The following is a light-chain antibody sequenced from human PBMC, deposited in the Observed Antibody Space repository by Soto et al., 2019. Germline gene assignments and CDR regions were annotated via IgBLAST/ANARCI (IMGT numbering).Light chain of an antibody. J-gene: IGKJ2*01. CDR3: RQYNAYYR. CDR2: DAS. V-gene: IGKV1-5*01. Sequence: DIQMTQSPPTLPASAGDRGTITCRASQDISRWLAWYQQKPGKAPVLLIYDASTLQGGVPSRFSGTGSGTEFTLTISSLQPEDSAHYYCRQYNAYYRVGQGTKVDSK. CDR1: QDISRW.